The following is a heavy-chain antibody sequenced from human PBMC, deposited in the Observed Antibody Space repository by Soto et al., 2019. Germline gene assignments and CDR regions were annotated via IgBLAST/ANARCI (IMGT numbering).Heavy chain of an antibody. J-gene: IGHJ4*02. CDR3: ARRSSSWYFDH. CDR1: GFTFRSYA. D-gene: IGHD6-13*01. CDR2: ISGSDGST. Sequence: EVQLLESGGGLVQPGGSLRLSCAASGFTFRSYAMNWVRQAPGKGLEWVSVISGSDGSTYYADSLKGRFTISRDNSKNTLNLQMNSLRAEDTAVYYCARRSSSWYFDHWGQGTLVTVSS. V-gene: IGHV3-23*01.